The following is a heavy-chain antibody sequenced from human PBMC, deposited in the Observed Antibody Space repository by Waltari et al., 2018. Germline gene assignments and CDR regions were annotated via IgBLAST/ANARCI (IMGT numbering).Heavy chain of an antibody. CDR3: ACGWLEGSRELVGFSL. D-gene: IGHD5-12*01. V-gene: IGHV3-74*01. CDR2: IRGDGDET. Sequence: EVQLVESGGGLVQPGGSLSLSCAASGFACSTYWTHWVRQVPGEGLVAVGVIRGDGDETISASSVGGRFTISRDNAETTSLMHTSMLADDDTAVYYCACGWLEGSRELVGFSLWGQGTLVTVSS. J-gene: IGHJ4*03. CDR1: GFACSTYW.